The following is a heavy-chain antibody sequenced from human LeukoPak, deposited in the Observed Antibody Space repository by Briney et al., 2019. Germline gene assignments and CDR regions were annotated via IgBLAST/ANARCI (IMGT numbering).Heavy chain of an antibody. CDR1: GFTFSSYA. CDR3: ARDSTTRIAFLDY. D-gene: IGHD3-3*02. V-gene: IGHV3-30*01. Sequence: GRSLRLSCAASGFTFSSYAMHWVRQAPGKGLEGGAVISYDGSKKYYAAPVKRRFTISRDNSKNTPYLQMNSLRAEDTAVYYCARDSTTRIAFLDYWGQGTLVTVSS. J-gene: IGHJ4*02. CDR2: ISYDGSKK.